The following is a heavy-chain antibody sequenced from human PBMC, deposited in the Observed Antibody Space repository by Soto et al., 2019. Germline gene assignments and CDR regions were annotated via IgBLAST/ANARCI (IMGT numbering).Heavy chain of an antibody. Sequence: EVQLVESGGGLVKPGGSLRLSCAASGFTFSSYSMNWVRQAPGKGLEWVSSISSSSSYIYYADSVKGRFTISRDNAKNSLYLQMNSLRAEDTAVYYCARVLMDSSSWYVAQLDYWGQGTLVTVSS. CDR3: ARVLMDSSSWYVAQLDY. CDR2: ISSSSSYI. D-gene: IGHD6-13*01. V-gene: IGHV3-21*01. J-gene: IGHJ4*02. CDR1: GFTFSSYS.